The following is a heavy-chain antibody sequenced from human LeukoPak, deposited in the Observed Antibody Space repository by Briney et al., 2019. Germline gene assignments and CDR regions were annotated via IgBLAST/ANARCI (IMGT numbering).Heavy chain of an antibody. Sequence: SGGSLRLSCAASGFTFHDHGMSWVRQVPGKGLEWVSALNWNGDNTGYADSVKGRFAISRDNAKKSLYLQMNGLTAEDTAYYYCAREEGPYFDCWGQGTLVTVSS. CDR1: GFTFHDHG. CDR3: AREEGPYFDC. J-gene: IGHJ4*02. CDR2: LNWNGDNT. V-gene: IGHV3-20*04.